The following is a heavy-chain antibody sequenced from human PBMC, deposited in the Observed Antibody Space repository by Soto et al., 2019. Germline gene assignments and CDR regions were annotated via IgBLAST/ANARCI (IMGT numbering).Heavy chain of an antibody. CDR2: IYYSGST. J-gene: IGHJ6*03. CDR1: GGSISSGGYY. V-gene: IGHV4-31*03. D-gene: IGHD2-15*01. Sequence: SETLSLTCTVSGGSISSGGYYWSWIRQHPGKGLEWIGYIYYSGSTYYNPSLKSRVTISVDTSKNQFSLKLSSVTAADTAVYYCARCSPSGYYYYYMDVWGKGTTVTVSS. CDR3: ARCSPSGYYYYYMDV.